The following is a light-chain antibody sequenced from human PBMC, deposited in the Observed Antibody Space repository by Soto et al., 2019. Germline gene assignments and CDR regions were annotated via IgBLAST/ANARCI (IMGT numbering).Light chain of an antibody. Sequence: QSALTQPPSVSGSPGQSVTTSCTGTSSDVGSYNGVSWYQQPPGTAPKLIIYEGSTRPSGVPDRFSGSKSGNSASLTISGLQAEDEADYYCNSYTIAGTYVFGTGTKLTVL. CDR2: EGS. CDR3: NSYTIAGTYV. CDR1: SSDVGSYNG. V-gene: IGLV2-18*02. J-gene: IGLJ1*01.